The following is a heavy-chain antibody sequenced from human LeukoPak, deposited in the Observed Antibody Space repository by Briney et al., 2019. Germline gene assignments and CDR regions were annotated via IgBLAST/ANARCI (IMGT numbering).Heavy chain of an antibody. D-gene: IGHD3-22*01. CDR3: ARVPLHDASGHYYSH. J-gene: IGHJ1*01. CDR1: GYTFTNYG. V-gene: IGHV1-3*04. Sequence: GASVNVACKTSGYTFTNYGMHWVRQAPRQSLEWMGWINTGNGNTKSSQKFQDRVTLSRDTSASTAYMELNSLSSEDTAVYYCARVPLHDASGHYYSHWGQGTLVTVSS. CDR2: INTGNGNT.